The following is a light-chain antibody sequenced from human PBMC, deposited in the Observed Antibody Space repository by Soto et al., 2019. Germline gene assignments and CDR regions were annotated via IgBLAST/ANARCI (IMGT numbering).Light chain of an antibody. J-gene: IGKJ5*01. V-gene: IGKV3D-20*02. CDR1: QSVSNNY. CDR3: QQRSNWPS. CDR2: GAS. Sequence: IVLTQSPGTLSLSPGERATLSCRASQSVSNNYLAWYQQKPGQAPRLLIYGASNRATGIPDRFSGSGSGTDFTLTISSLEPEDFAVYYCQQRSNWPSFGQGTRLEIK.